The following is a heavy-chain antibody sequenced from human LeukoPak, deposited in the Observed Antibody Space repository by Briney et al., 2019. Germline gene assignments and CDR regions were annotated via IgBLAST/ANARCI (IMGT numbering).Heavy chain of an antibody. Sequence: TLSLTCAVSGDSFSSNSVTWDWIRQAPSRGLEWLGRTYYRSTWHNDYAVSVRRRITVNPDTSKNQFSLHLNSVTPEDTAVYYCARRLTQYDCFDPWGQGILVTVSS. J-gene: IGHJ5*02. V-gene: IGHV6-1*01. CDR2: TYYRSTWHN. CDR1: GDSFSSNSVT. D-gene: IGHD2-2*01. CDR3: ARRLTQYDCFDP.